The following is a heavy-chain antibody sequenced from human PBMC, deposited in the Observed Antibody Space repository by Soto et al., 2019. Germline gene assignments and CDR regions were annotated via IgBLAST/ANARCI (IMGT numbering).Heavy chain of an antibody. D-gene: IGHD3-10*01. J-gene: IGHJ4*02. Sequence: VGSLRLSCAASGFTFSNYARSWVRQAPGKGLEWVSVISNSGDNTDYADSVKGRFTISRDNSKNTLNVQMNSLRADDTAVYYCARPYFYGPGSYYLTFDSWGQGTLVTVSS. CDR2: ISNSGDNT. CDR1: GFTFSNYA. CDR3: ARPYFYGPGSYYLTFDS. V-gene: IGHV3-23*01.